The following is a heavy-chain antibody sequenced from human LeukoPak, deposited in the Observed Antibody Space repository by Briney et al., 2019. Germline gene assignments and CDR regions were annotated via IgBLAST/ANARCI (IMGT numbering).Heavy chain of an antibody. CDR2: ISGSGGSI. Sequence: GGSLRLSCAASGFTFSSYAMSWARQAPGKGLEWVLAISGSGGSIYYADSVTGRFTIARDNTKNTLYLQITSLRAEDTAVYDCANTPCYGYLGGDWGQGTLVTVSS. V-gene: IGHV3-23*01. CDR1: GFTFSSYA. D-gene: IGHD5-18*01. CDR3: ANTPCYGYLGGD. J-gene: IGHJ4*02.